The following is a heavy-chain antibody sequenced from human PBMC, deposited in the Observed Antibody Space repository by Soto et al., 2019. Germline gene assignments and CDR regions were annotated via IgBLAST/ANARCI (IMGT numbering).Heavy chain of an antibody. J-gene: IGHJ6*04. CDR1: GGTFSSYA. V-gene: IGHV1-69*13. Sequence: SVKVSCKASGGTFSSYAISWVRQAPGQGLEWMGGIIPIFGTANYAQKFQGRVTITADESTSTAYMELSSLRSEDTAVYYCARDGQKLDFGCYYGMDVWGEGTTVTVSS. D-gene: IGHD6-13*01. CDR3: ARDGQKLDFGCYYGMDV. CDR2: IIPIFGTA.